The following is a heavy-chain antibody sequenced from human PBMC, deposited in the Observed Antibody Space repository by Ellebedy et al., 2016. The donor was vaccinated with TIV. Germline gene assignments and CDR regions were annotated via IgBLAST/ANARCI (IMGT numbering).Heavy chain of an antibody. J-gene: IGHJ4*02. CDR2: IYHSGGT. V-gene: IGHV4-4*02. Sequence: MPSETLSLTCAVSGGSISSSTWWSWVRQPPGKGLEWLGEIYHSGGTNYNPSLKSRVTISLDKSKNQFSLNLISVTAADTAVYYCARILRAGSDGDYFDYWGQGTLVTVSS. D-gene: IGHD3-3*01. CDR3: ARILRAGSDGDYFDY. CDR1: GGSISSSTW.